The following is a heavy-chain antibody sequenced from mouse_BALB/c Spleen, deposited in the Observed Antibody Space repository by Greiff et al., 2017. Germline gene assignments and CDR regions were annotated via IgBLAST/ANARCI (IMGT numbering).Heavy chain of an antibody. Sequence: VQLKESGPGLVAPSQSLSITCTVSGFSLTSYGVHWVRQPPGKGLEWLGVIWAGGSTNYNSALMSRLSISKDNSKSQVFLKMNSLQTDDASMYYCARDRDGYWYFDVWGAGTTVTVSS. CDR1: GFSLTSYG. D-gene: IGHD2-3*01. CDR3: ARDRDGYWYFDV. CDR2: IWAGGST. V-gene: IGHV2-9*02. J-gene: IGHJ1*01.